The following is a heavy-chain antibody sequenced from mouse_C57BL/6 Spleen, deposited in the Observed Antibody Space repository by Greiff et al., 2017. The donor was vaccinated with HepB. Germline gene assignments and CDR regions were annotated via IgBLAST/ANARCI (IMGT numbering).Heavy chain of an antibody. CDR1: GFSFNTYA. D-gene: IGHD2-3*01. Sequence: EVKLMESGGGLVQPKGSLKLSCAASGFSFNTYAMNWVRQAPGKGLEWVASIRSKSNNYATYYADSVKDRFTISRDDSESMLYLQMNNVKTEDTAMYYCWLLRDYAMDYWGQGTSVTVSS. CDR2: IRSKSNNYAT. CDR3: WLLRDYAMDY. J-gene: IGHJ4*01. V-gene: IGHV10-1*01.